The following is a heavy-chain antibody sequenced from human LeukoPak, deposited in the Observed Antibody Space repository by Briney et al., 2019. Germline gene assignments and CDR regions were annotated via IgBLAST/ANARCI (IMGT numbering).Heavy chain of an antibody. Sequence: PSETLSLTCTVSGDSISSYDWSWIRQPPGKGLDWIGRIYPRESPNYNPSLKSRVIMSVDKSKNQFSLKLRSVTAADTAVYYCAREWHHVFDYWGQGNLVTVSS. CDR2: IYPRESP. CDR1: GDSISSYD. CDR3: AREWHHVFDY. D-gene: IGHD5-12*01. J-gene: IGHJ4*02. V-gene: IGHV4-4*07.